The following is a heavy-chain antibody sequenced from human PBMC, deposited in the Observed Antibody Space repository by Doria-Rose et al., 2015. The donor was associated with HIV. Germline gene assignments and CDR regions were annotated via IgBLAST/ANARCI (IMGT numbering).Heavy chain of an antibody. CDR2: IFSDDER. D-gene: IGHD6-13*01. CDR1: GVSLSSPGMG. Sequence: QVTLKESGPVLVKPTETLTLTCTVSGVSLSSPGMGVSWIRQPPGKALEWLANIFSDDERSYKTSLKSRLTISRGTSKSRVVLTMTDMDPVDTATYYCARIKSSRWYHKYYFDFWGQGTPVIVSA. J-gene: IGHJ4*02. CDR3: ARIKSSRWYHKYYFDF. V-gene: IGHV2-26*01.